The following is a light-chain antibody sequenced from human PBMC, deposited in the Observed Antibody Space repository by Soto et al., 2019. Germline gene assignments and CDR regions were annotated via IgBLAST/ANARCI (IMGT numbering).Light chain of an antibody. Sequence: DIQMTQSPSTLSASVGDRVTITCRASQTLSRWLAWYQQKPGKAPKLLISDVSNLESGVPSRFSGSGSGTEFNLTISSLQPDDFATYYCQQYNSYSLTFGGGTKVEIK. V-gene: IGKV1-5*01. CDR2: DVS. CDR3: QQYNSYSLT. CDR1: QTLSRW. J-gene: IGKJ4*01.